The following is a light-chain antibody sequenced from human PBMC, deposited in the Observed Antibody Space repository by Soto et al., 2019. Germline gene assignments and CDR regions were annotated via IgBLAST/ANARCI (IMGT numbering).Light chain of an antibody. V-gene: IGKV3-15*01. J-gene: IGKJ1*01. CDR3: QHYNTWPWT. CDR2: GAS. CDR1: HSVSSS. Sequence: EMPQSPATLSVAPGERAPLSCRASHSVSSSLAWYQQKPGQAPRLLISGASTRAAGIPARFSGSGSGTEFTLTISSLQSEDFAVYYCQHYNTWPWTFGQGTKVDIK.